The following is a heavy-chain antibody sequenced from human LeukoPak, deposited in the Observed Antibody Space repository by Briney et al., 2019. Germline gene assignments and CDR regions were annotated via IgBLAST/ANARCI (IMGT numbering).Heavy chain of an antibody. CDR2: ISSSGSTI. CDR3: AGVGGSGSYYNSWFDP. J-gene: IGHJ5*02. CDR1: GVTFSSYE. V-gene: IGHV3-48*03. Sequence: PGGSLRLSCAASGVTFSSYEMNWVRQAPGKGLEWVSYISSSGSTIYYADSVKGRFTISRDNAKNSLYLQMNSLRAEDTAVYYCAGVGGSGSYYNSWFDPWGQGTLVTVSS. D-gene: IGHD3-10*01.